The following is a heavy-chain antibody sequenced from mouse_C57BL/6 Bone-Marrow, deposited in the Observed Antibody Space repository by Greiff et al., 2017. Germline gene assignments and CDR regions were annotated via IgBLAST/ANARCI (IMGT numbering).Heavy chain of an antibody. Sequence: VQGVESGPELVKPGASVKISCKASGYAFSSSWMNWVKQRPGKGLEWIGRIYPGDGDTNYNGKFKGKATLTADKSSSTAYMQLSSLTSEDSAVYFCGGGYDVYYYAMDYWGQGTSVTVSS. CDR3: GGGYDVYYYAMDY. CDR1: GYAFSSSW. V-gene: IGHV1-82*01. J-gene: IGHJ4*01. D-gene: IGHD2-2*01. CDR2: IYPGDGDT.